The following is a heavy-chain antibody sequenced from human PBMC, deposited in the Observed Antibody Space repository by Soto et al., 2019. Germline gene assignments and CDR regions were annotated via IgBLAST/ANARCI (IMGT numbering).Heavy chain of an antibody. D-gene: IGHD3-10*01. CDR3: ARLFFYGSETKYYFDY. Sequence: EVQLVQSGAEVKKPGEALRISCKGSGYKFPSYWIGWVRQMPGKGLEWMGIVYPGDSDTRYTPSFQGQVSISADKSINTAYLQWSSLKASDTAMYFCARLFFYGSETKYYFDYWGQGTLVPVSS. CDR2: VYPGDSDT. CDR1: GYKFPSYW. V-gene: IGHV5-51*01. J-gene: IGHJ4*02.